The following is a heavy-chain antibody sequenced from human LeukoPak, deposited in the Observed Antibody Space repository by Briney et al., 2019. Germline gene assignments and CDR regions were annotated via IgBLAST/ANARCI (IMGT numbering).Heavy chain of an antibody. CDR1: GGTFSSYA. CDR3: AQSARFGELLPDY. J-gene: IGHJ4*02. Sequence: SVKVSCKASGGTFSSYAISWVRQAPGQGLEWMGGIIPIFGTANYAQKLQGRVTMTTDTSTSTAYMELRSLRSDDTAVYYCAQSARFGELLPDYWGQGTLVTVSS. CDR2: IIPIFGTA. V-gene: IGHV1-69*05. D-gene: IGHD3-10*01.